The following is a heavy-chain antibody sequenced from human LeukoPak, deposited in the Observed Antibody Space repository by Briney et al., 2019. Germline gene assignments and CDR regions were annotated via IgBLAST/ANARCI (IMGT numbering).Heavy chain of an antibody. V-gene: IGHV3-23*01. CDR1: GLTFSSYA. D-gene: IGHD3-9*01. CDR2: ISGSGGST. J-gene: IGHJ4*02. Sequence: GGSLRLSCAASGLTFSSYAMSWVRQAPGKGLEWVSAISGSGGSTYYADSVKGRFTISRDNSKNTLYLQMNSLRAEDTAVYYCAKDLDDILTGYSDYWGQGTLVTVSS. CDR3: AKDLDDILTGYSDY.